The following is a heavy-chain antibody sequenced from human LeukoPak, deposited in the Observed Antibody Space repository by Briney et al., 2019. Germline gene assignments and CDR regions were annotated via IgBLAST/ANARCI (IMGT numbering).Heavy chain of an antibody. V-gene: IGHV3-53*01. J-gene: IGHJ4*02. CDR2: IYSGGST. CDR3: ARDPQNDFWSGYYDY. Sequence: GGSLRLSCAASGFTVSSNYMSWVRQAPGKGLEWVSVIYSGGSTYYADSVKGRFTISRDNSKNTLYLQMNSLRAEDTAVYYCARDPQNDFWSGYYDYWGQGALVTVSS. CDR1: GFTVSSNY. D-gene: IGHD3-3*01.